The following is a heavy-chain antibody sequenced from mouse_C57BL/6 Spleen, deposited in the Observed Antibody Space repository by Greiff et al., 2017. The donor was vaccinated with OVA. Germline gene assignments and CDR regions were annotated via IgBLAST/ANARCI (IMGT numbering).Heavy chain of an antibody. V-gene: IGHV5-9*01. D-gene: IGHD2-2*01. J-gene: IGHJ2*01. CDR2: ISGGGGNT. CDR3: ARRVTSYYFDY. Sequence: EVQVVESGGGLVKPGGSLKLSCAASGFTFSSYTMSWVRQTPEKRLEWVATISGGGGNTYYPDSVKGRFTISRDNAKNTMYLRMRRLKSEDTALYYCARRVTSYYFDYWGQGTTLTVSS. CDR1: GFTFSSYT.